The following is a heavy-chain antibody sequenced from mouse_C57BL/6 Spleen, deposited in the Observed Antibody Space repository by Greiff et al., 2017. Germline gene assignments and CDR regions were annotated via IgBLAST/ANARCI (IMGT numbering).Heavy chain of an antibody. Sequence: QVKLQQPGAELVKPGASVKLSCKASGYTFTSYGMHWVKPRPGQGLEGIGMLNPKSGSTKYNEKFKRKATLTVDKSSSTAYMQLSSLTSEVSAVYYCARLFFDYWGQGTTLTVSS. V-gene: IGHV1-64*01. J-gene: IGHJ2*01. CDR2: LNPKSGST. CDR1: GYTFTSYG. CDR3: ARLFFDY.